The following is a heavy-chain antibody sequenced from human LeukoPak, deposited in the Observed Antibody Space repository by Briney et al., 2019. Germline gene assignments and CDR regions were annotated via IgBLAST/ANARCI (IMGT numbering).Heavy chain of an antibody. D-gene: IGHD3-16*01. V-gene: IGHV3-48*01. CDR3: ARGYDLAPYYGMDV. CDR1: GFTFNNYY. J-gene: IGHJ6*02. Sequence: GGSLRLSCAASGFTFNNYYMNWVRQAPGKGLEWVSYISSGSSTIYYADSVKGRFTVSRDNAKNSLYLQMNSLRAEDTAVYYCARGYDLAPYYGMDVWGQGTTVTVSS. CDR2: ISSGSSTI.